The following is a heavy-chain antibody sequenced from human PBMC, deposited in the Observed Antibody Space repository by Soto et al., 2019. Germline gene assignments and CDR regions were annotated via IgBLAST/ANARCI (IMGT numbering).Heavy chain of an antibody. Sequence: GASVKVSCKASGYTFTSYGISWVRQAPGQGLEWMGWFSAYHGNTKYAQNLQGRVTMTIDRSTSTAYMELTSLRSDDTAMYYCARDLGGGEDIWGQGTMGTVSS. D-gene: IGHD3-16*01. CDR1: GYTFTSYG. V-gene: IGHV1-18*01. CDR2: FSAYHGNT. CDR3: ARDLGGGEDI. J-gene: IGHJ3*02.